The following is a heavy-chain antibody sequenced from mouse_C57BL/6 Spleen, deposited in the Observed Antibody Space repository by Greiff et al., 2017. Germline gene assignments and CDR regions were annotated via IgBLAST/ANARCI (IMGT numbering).Heavy chain of an antibody. Sequence: EVQLQQSGPELVKPGASVKISCKASGYSFTGYYMNWVKQSPEKSLEWIGEINPSTGGTTYNQKFKAKATLTVDKSSSTAYMQLKSLTSEDSAVYYCASLYYDYDEFAYWGQETLVTVSA. CDR2: INPSTGGT. V-gene: IGHV1-42*01. CDR1: GYSFTGYY. CDR3: ASLYYDYDEFAY. J-gene: IGHJ3*01. D-gene: IGHD2-4*01.